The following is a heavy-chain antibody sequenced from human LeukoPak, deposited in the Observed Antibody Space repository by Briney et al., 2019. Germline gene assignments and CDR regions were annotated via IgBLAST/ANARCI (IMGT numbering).Heavy chain of an antibody. CDR2: INPNTGNP. Sequence: ASVKVSCKASGYTFTSYAMNWVRQAPGQGLEWMGWINPNTGNPTYAQAFTGRFVFSLDTSVSTTYLQISSLKAEDTAVYYYARACQPLGGLSFPDYWGQGTLVTVSS. CDR1: GYTFTSYA. V-gene: IGHV7-4-1*02. D-gene: IGHD3-16*02. CDR3: ARACQPLGGLSFPDY. J-gene: IGHJ4*02.